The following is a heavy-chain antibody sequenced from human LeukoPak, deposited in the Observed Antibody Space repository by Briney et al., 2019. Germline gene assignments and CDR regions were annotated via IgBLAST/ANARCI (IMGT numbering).Heavy chain of an antibody. J-gene: IGHJ5*02. D-gene: IGHD1-26*01. CDR2: IWYDASNK. V-gene: IGHV3-33*01. CDR3: VRGVGVSRFNYFDP. CDR1: GFTFSSFG. Sequence: LPGRSLTLSCAASGFTFSSFGMHWVRQAPGKGLEWVAVIWYDASNKYYADSVKGRFTISRDNSKNTLYLQMNSLRDDDTAVYYCVRGVGVSRFNYFDPWGQGTPVTVSS.